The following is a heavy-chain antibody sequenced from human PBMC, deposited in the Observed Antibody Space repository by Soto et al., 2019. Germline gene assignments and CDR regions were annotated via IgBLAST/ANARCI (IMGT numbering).Heavy chain of an antibody. CDR3: ARDDEGGSYCGLGY. D-gene: IGHD3-10*01. Sequence: PGGSLRLSCAASGFTFSNAWMSWVRQAPGKGLEWVGRIKSKSAGGTTEYDAPVKDRFTISRDDSKNTLYLQMNSLKIEDTAVYYCARDDEGGSYCGLGYWGQGTLVTVSS. J-gene: IGHJ4*02. V-gene: IGHV3-15*01. CDR1: GFTFSNAW. CDR2: IKSKSAGGTT.